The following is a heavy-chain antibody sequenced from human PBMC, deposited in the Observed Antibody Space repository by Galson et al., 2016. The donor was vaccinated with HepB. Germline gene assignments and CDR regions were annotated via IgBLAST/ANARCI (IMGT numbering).Heavy chain of an antibody. D-gene: IGHD3-10*02. CDR3: TRGVRYSRIYFDY. J-gene: IGHJ4*02. CDR1: GFTFSNAW. CDR2: IRSKAYGGTT. V-gene: IGHV3-49*04. Sequence: SLRLSCAASGFTFSNAWMSWVRQAPGKGLEWVGRIRSKAYGGTTEYAASVKGRFTISRDDSKSIAYLQMNSLKTEDTAVYYCTRGVRYSRIYFDYWGQGTLVTVSS.